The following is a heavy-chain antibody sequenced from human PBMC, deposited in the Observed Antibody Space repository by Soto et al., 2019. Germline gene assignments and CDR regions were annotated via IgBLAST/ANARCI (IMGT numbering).Heavy chain of an antibody. CDR1: GFTFGDYA. V-gene: IGHV3-49*03. CDR3: TRDTYGSGSYPWFDP. CDR2: IRSKAYGGTT. Sequence: GGSLRLSCTASGFTFGDYAMSWFRQAPGKGLEWVGFIRSKAYGGTTEYAASVKGRFTISRDDSKSIAYLQMNSLKTEDTAVYYCTRDTYGSGSYPWFDPWGQGTLVTVSS. D-gene: IGHD3-10*01. J-gene: IGHJ5*02.